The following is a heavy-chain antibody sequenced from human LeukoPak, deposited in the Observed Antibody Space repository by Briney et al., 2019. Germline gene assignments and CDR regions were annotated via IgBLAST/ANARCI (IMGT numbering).Heavy chain of an antibody. J-gene: IGHJ5*02. CDR2: INHSGST. CDR1: GGSFSGYY. D-gene: IGHD3-10*01. Sequence: SETLSLTCAVYGGSFSGYYWSWIRQPPGKGLEWIGEINHSGSTNYNPSLKSRVTISVDTSKNQFSLKLSSVTAADTAVYYCARVKYGSGSYYSYRNNWFDPWGQGTLVTVSS. V-gene: IGHV4-34*01. CDR3: ARVKYGSGSYYSYRNNWFDP.